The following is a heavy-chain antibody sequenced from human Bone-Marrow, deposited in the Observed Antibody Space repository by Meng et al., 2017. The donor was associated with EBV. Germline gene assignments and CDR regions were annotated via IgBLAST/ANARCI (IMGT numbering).Heavy chain of an antibody. CDR3: ARIGYCTGGVCYGYFDY. J-gene: IGHJ4*02. CDR2: ISAYNGNT. Sequence: QVQLVQSGAEVKKPXXSVKVSXKASGYTFTSYGISWVRQAPGQGLEWMGWISAYNGNTNYAQKLQGRVTMTTDTSTSTAYMELRSLRSDDTAVYYCARIGYCTGGVCYGYFDYGGQGTLVTVSS. D-gene: IGHD2-8*02. V-gene: IGHV1-18*01. CDR1: GYTFTSYG.